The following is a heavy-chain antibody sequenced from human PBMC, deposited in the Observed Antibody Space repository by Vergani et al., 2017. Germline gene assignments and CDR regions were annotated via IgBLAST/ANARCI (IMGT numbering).Heavy chain of an antibody. V-gene: IGHV4-34*12. D-gene: IGHD4-17*01. CDR2: IFYSGST. CDR3: AHHDYEKIDY. CDR1: GGSFSGYY. Sequence: QVQLQQWGAGLLKPSETLSLTCAVYGGSFSGYYWSWIRQHPGKGLEWIGYIFYSGSTYYNPSLKSRVTISVDTSKNQFSLKLSSVTAADTAVYYCAHHDYEKIDYWGQGTLVTVSS. J-gene: IGHJ4*02.